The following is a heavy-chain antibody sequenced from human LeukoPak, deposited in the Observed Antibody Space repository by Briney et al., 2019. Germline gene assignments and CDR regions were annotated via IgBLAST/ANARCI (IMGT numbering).Heavy chain of an antibody. J-gene: IGHJ4*02. CDR1: GFTFSGYS. V-gene: IGHV3-21*01. CDR3: AKSRRPNMIQLWGNS. CDR2: ISSSSSSI. Sequence: GGSLRLSCAASGFTFSGYSMNWVRQAPGKGLEWVSSISSSSSSIYYADSVKGRFTISRDSAKKSLYLQMNSLRAEDTAVYYCAKSRRPNMIQLWGNSWGQGTLVTVSS. D-gene: IGHD5-18*01.